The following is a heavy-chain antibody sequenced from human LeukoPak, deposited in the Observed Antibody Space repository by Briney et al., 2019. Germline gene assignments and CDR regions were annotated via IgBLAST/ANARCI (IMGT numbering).Heavy chain of an antibody. CDR1: GFTFSSYA. J-gene: IGHJ4*02. CDR3: ASHRRSHGSEY. CDR2: ISGSGGST. Sequence: GGSLRLSCAASGFTFSSYAMSWVRQAPGKGLEWVSGISGSGGSTYYADSVKGRFTISRDNSKNTLYLQMNSLRAEDTAVYYCASHRRSHGSEYWGQGTLVTVSS. D-gene: IGHD3-10*01. V-gene: IGHV3-23*01.